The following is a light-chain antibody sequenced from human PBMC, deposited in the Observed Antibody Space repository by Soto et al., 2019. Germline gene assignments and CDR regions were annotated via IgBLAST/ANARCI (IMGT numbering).Light chain of an antibody. CDR3: QQYKAYPYT. J-gene: IGKJ2*01. CDR1: PSIDRC. V-gene: IGKV1-5*03. Sequence: MTVSLSTLSASVGDKDAISFLAIPSIDRCLDWYKQMPGKAPHLLIYTTSSLEGGVPSRFSGSVSGTEFTLPISSLQPDDFATYYCQQYKAYPYTFAQGTNVDI. CDR2: TTS.